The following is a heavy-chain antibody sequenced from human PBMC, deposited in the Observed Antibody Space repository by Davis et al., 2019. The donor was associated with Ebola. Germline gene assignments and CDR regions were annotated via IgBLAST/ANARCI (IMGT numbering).Heavy chain of an antibody. V-gene: IGHV1-18*01. CDR1: GYTFTSYG. J-gene: IGHJ4*03. D-gene: IGHD3-3*01. CDR3: ARDYDFWSGYHYYFDY. CDR2: ISAYNGNT. Sequence: ASVKVSCKASGYTFTSYGISWVRQAPGQGLEWMGWISAYNGNTNYAQKLQGRVTMTTDTSTSTAYMELRSLRSDDTAVYYCARDYDFWSGYHYYFDYWGQGTTVTVSS.